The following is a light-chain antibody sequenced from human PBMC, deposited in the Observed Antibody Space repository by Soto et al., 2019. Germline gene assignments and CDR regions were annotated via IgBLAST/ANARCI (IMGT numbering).Light chain of an antibody. CDR1: QTIRDNY. Sequence: EVVLTQSPGTLSLSPEEKATNSCRSIQTIRDNYFAWYQQKPGQAPGLLIYRASNRATGIPDRFSGSGSGTDFTLTISRLEPEDFAVYYCQQYGGSPATFGQGTRLEI. J-gene: IGKJ5*01. CDR2: RAS. CDR3: QQYGGSPAT. V-gene: IGKV3-20*01.